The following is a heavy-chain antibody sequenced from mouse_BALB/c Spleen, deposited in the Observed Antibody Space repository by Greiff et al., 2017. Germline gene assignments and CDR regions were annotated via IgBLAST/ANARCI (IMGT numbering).Heavy chain of an antibody. D-gene: IGHD2-3*01. CDR1: GYSITSDYA. J-gene: IGHJ2*01. CDR3: ARSPFYDGYDY. CDR2: ISYSGST. Sequence: EVQRVESGPGLVKPSQSLSLTCTVTGYSITSDYAWNWIRQFPGNKLEWMGYISYSGSTSYNPSLKSRISITRDTSKNQFFLQLNSVTTEDTATYYCARSPFYDGYDYWGQGTTLTVSS. V-gene: IGHV3-2*02.